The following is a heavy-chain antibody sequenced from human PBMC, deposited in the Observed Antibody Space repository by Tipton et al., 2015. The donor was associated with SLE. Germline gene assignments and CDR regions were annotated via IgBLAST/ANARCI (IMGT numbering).Heavy chain of an antibody. D-gene: IGHD1-26*01. V-gene: IGHV1-18*01. Sequence: QSGPEVKKPGASVKVSCKASGYTFTSYGISWVRQAPGQGLEWMGWISAYNGNTNYAQKLQGRVTMTTDTSTSTAYMELRSLRSDDTAVYYCARVRPYGGHYRNNYYFDYWGQGTLVTVSS. CDR3: ARVRPYGGHYRNNYYFDY. CDR1: GYTFTSYG. J-gene: IGHJ4*02. CDR2: ISAYNGNT.